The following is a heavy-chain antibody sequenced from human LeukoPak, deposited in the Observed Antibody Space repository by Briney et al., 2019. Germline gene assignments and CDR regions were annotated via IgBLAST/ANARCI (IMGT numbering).Heavy chain of an antibody. J-gene: IGHJ6*03. V-gene: IGHV3-21*01. CDR1: GFTFSTYS. CDR2: ISSSNSYI. D-gene: IGHD6-13*01. Sequence: GGSLRLSCAASGFTFSTYSMNWVRQGPGKGLEWVSSISSSNSYIYYADSVKGRFTISRDNAKNSLYLQMNSLRAEDTAVYYCARGISAGYYYYYYYMDVWGKGTTVTISS. CDR3: ARGISAGYYYYYYYMDV.